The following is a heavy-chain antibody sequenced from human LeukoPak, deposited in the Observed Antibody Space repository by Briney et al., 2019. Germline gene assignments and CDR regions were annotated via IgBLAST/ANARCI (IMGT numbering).Heavy chain of an antibody. CDR3: AREYIAAAGTKVVYYYMDV. Sequence: GASVKVSCKASGYTFIAYYMHWVRQAPGQGLEWMGWISAYNGNTNYAQKLQGRVTMTTDTSTSAAYMELRSLRSDDTAVYYCAREYIAAAGTKVVYYYMDVWGKGTTVTVSS. V-gene: IGHV1-18*01. CDR2: ISAYNGNT. D-gene: IGHD6-13*01. CDR1: GYTFIAYY. J-gene: IGHJ6*03.